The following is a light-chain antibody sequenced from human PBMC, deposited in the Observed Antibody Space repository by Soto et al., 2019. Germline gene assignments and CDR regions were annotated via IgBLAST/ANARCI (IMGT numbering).Light chain of an antibody. CDR2: AAS. V-gene: IGKV1-39*01. CDR1: QTFSNY. CDR3: QQSHTMPWT. Sequence: DIQLTQSTSSLSASVGDRVAITCRATQTFSNYLNLYQQKPGKAPFLLIFAASNLESGVPSRFSGSGSGTDFTLTISNLQPEDFATYYCQQSHTMPWTFGQGTKVDI. J-gene: IGKJ1*01.